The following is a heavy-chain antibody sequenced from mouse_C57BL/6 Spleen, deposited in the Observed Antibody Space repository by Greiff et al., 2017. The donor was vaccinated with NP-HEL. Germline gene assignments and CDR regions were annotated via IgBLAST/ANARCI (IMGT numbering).Heavy chain of an antibody. CDR1: GYTFTSYW. D-gene: IGHD2-4*01. V-gene: IGHV1-61*01. CDR3: ARYDYDSYYAMDY. Sequence: QVQLQQPGAELVRPGSSVKLSCKASGYTFTSYWMDWVKQRPGQGLEWIGNIYPSDSETHYNQKFKDKATLTVDKSSSTAYMQLSSLTSEDSAVYYCARYDYDSYYAMDYWGQGTSVTVSS. CDR2: IYPSDSET. J-gene: IGHJ4*01.